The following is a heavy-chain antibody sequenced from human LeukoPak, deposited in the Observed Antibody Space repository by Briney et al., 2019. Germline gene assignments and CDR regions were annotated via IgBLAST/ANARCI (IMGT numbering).Heavy chain of an antibody. D-gene: IGHD6-19*01. V-gene: IGHV3-43D*03. CDR3: AKHSVAVTGTGNIDY. J-gene: IGHJ4*02. CDR2: SWDGGSS. Sequence: AGGSLRLSCAASGFTFDDYAMHWVRQAPGKGLEWVSLSWDGGSSYYADSVKGRFTISRDNSKNSLYLQMNSLRAEDTALYYCAKHSVAVTGTGNIDYWGQGTLVTVSS. CDR1: GFTFDDYA.